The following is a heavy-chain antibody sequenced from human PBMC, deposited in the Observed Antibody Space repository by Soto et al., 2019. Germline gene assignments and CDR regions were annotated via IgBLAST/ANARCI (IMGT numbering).Heavy chain of an antibody. D-gene: IGHD3-9*01. V-gene: IGHV1-2*02. CDR3: PRASYSDLLTAYSRTDFDI. CDR1: WYTFIFHY. J-gene: IGHJ3*02. Sequence: GASVXVSFKASWYTFIFHYMHFFRQAPVQGLEWMGWINPNSGGTNYAQKFQGRVTMTRDTSIRTAYMELSGLSSDDTAVYYCPRASYSDLLTAYSRTDFDIWGRGPMVNV. CDR2: INPNSGGT.